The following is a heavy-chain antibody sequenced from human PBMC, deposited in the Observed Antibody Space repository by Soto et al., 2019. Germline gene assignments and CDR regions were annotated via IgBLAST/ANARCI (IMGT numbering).Heavy chain of an antibody. CDR1: GYTFTSYY. V-gene: IGHV1-46*01. D-gene: IGHD3-10*01. J-gene: IGHJ4*02. Sequence: ASVKVSCKASGYTFTSYYMHWVRQAPGQGLEWMGIINPSGGSTSYAQKFQGRVTMTRDTSTSTVYMELSSLRSEDTAVYYCARVYYGSGSRAAPMPAYWGQGTLVTVSS. CDR2: INPSGGST. CDR3: ARVYYGSGSRAAPMPAY.